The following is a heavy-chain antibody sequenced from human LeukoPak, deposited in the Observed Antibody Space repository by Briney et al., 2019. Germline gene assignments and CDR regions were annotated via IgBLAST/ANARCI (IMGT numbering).Heavy chain of an antibody. CDR1: GFTFSSYW. V-gene: IGHV3-7*01. J-gene: IGHJ4*02. Sequence: GGSLRLSCAASGFTFSSYWMSWVRQAPGKGLEWVANIKQDGSEKYYVDSVKGRFTIPRDNAKNSLYLQTNSLRAEDTAVYYCARGIVGATYFDYWGQGTLVTVSS. CDR3: ARGIVGATYFDY. CDR2: IKQDGSEK. D-gene: IGHD1-26*01.